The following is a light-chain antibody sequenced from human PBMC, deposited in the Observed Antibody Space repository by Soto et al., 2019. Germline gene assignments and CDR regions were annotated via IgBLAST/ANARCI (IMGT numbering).Light chain of an antibody. CDR3: CSYAGSYTLV. CDR2: DVS. Sequence: QSVLTQPRSVAASPGQSVTISCTGTSSVVGGYNYVSWYQQHPGKAPKLMIYDVSKRPSVVPDRFSGSKSGNTASLTISGLQAEDEADYYCCSYAGSYTLVFGTGTKVTVL. J-gene: IGLJ1*01. V-gene: IGLV2-11*01. CDR1: SSVVGGYNY.